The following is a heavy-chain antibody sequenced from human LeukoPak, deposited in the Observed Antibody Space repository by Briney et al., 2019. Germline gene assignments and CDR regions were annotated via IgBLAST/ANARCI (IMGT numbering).Heavy chain of an antibody. D-gene: IGHD3-22*01. V-gene: IGHV1-2*02. CDR3: ARVSRLYHDTSGRIFDY. CDR1: GYTFAGYY. Sequence: GASVKLSCKASGYTFAGYYMHWVRQAPGQGLEWMGWINLNSVDRNYAQKFQGRVTMTRDTSSSTAYMEVSRLRSDDTAVYYCARVSRLYHDTSGRIFDYWGQGTLVTVSS. J-gene: IGHJ4*02. CDR2: INLNSVDR.